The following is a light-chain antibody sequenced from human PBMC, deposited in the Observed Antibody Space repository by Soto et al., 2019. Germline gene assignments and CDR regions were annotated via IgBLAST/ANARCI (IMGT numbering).Light chain of an antibody. V-gene: IGKV3D-15*01. CDR1: QSVSSN. J-gene: IGKJ4*01. CDR3: PQYHDWVT. Sequence: ETVMTQSPGTLSVSPGESDTLSCGTSQSVSSNLAWYQQKPGQAPRLLIYGESTRATGIPARFSGSGSGTEFTLTISYLRPEDSAVYFCPQYHDWVTVGGGTKVEIK. CDR2: GES.